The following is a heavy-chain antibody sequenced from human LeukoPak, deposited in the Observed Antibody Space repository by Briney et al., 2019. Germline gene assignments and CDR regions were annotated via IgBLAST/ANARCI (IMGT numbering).Heavy chain of an antibody. Sequence: GGSLRLSCAASGFTVSSNYMSWVRQAPGKGLEWVSVIYSGGSTYYADSVKDRLTISRNNSKNTLYLQMNSLGAEDAAVYYCARQFIVGARPGGYWGQGTLVTVSS. CDR1: GFTVSSNY. J-gene: IGHJ4*02. CDR2: IYSGGST. V-gene: IGHV3-66*02. CDR3: ARQFIVGARPGGY. D-gene: IGHD1-26*01.